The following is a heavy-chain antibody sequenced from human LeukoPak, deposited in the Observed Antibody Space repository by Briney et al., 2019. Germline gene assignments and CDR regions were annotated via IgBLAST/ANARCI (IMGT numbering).Heavy chain of an antibody. Sequence: PGGSLRLSCAASGFTFSSYSMNWVRQAPGKGLEWVSSISSSSSYIYYADSVKGRFTISRDNAKNSLYPQMNSLRAEDTAVYYCARHYYYDSSGYYYGPTAPFDYWGQGTLVTVSS. J-gene: IGHJ4*02. CDR1: GFTFSSYS. D-gene: IGHD3-22*01. CDR2: ISSSSSYI. V-gene: IGHV3-21*01. CDR3: ARHYYYDSSGYYYGPTAPFDY.